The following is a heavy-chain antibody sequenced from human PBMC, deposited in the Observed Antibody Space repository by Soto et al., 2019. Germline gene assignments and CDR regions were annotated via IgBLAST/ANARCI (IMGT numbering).Heavy chain of an antibody. J-gene: IGHJ3*02. V-gene: IGHV1-2*02. Sequence: ASVKVSCKASGYTFTSHYMHWVRQAPGQVLEWMGWINPNSVGTNYAQKFQGRVTMTRDTSTSTAYMELRRLRSDDTAVYYWAREPMVRGEHGFDIWGKGTMVTVSS. CDR2: INPNSVGT. D-gene: IGHD3-10*01. CDR1: GYTFTSHY. CDR3: AREPMVRGEHGFDI.